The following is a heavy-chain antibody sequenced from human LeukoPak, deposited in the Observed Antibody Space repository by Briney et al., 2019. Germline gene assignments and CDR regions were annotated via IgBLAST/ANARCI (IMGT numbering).Heavy chain of an antibody. CDR1: GFTFSSYS. CDR2: ISSSSSYI. CDR3: ARDLSDNWSPDYYMDV. D-gene: IGHD1-20*01. Sequence: GGSLRLSCAASGFTFSSYSMNWVRQAPGKGLEWVSSISSSSSYIYYADSVKGRFTISRDNAKNSLYLQMNSLRAEDTAVYYCARDLSDNWSPDYYMDVWGKGTTVTVSS. J-gene: IGHJ6*03. V-gene: IGHV3-21*01.